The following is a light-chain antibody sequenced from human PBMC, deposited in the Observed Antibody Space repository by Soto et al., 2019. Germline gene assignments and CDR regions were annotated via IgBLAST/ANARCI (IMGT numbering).Light chain of an antibody. CDR2: DAS. CDR3: QQYGSTPRT. V-gene: IGKV3-20*01. Sequence: ETVLTQSPGTLTLSPGDRATLSCRASQSVSSSYLAWYQQKPGQAPRLLIYDASRRATGIPDRFSGSGSGTDFTLPISRLEPEDFAVYYCQQYGSTPRTCGKGTQGGYQ. CDR1: QSVSSSY. J-gene: IGKJ1*01.